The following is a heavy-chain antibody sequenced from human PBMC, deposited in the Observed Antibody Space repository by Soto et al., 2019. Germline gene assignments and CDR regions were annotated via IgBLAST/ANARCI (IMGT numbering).Heavy chain of an antibody. Sequence: DVQLLESGGALVHPGGSLRLSCAASGFTFSSYAMSWVRQAPGKGLEWVSTVSGSGGNTYYADSVKGRFTISRDTRENSYKTVDLQIISLRAEDLAIYCCWRGPHNGGWHYFDYWGQGTLVTVSS. V-gene: IGHV3-23*01. CDR1: GFTFSSYA. J-gene: IGHJ4*02. CDR2: VSGSGGNT. D-gene: IGHD6-19*01. CDR3: WRGPHNGGWHYFDY.